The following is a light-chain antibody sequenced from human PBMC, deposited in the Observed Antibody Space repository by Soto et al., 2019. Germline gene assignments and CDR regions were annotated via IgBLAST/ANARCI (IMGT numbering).Light chain of an antibody. CDR3: HQYDSYSPRFT. J-gene: IGKJ2*01. CDR1: QSISSW. V-gene: IGKV1-5*01. Sequence: DIQMTQSPATLSASVGDRVTITCRASQSISSWLAWYQQKPGKAPKLLIFDASTLEGGVPSRFSGSGSGTEFTLTISSLQPDDFATYYCHQYDSYSPRFTFGQGTKLEIK. CDR2: DAS.